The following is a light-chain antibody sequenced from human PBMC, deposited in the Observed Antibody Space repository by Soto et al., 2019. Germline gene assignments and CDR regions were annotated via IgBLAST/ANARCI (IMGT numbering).Light chain of an antibody. CDR2: EVN. CDR3: SSYTTSSTVV. J-gene: IGLJ2*01. CDR1: SSDVGFYNY. V-gene: IGLV2-14*01. Sequence: SALTQPASVSGSPGQSITISCTGSSSDVGFYNYVSWYQQYPGKAPKLMIYEVNNRPSGISSRFSGSKSANTASLTISGLQAEDEADYYCSSYTTSSTVVFGGGTKLTVL.